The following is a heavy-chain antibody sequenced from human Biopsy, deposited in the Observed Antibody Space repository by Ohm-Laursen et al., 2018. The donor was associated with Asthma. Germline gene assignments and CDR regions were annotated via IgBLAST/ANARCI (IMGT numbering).Heavy chain of an antibody. J-gene: IGHJ4*02. V-gene: IGHV3-30-3*01. CDR2: ISYDGSNK. CDR1: GFTFSTYA. Sequence: RSLRLSCTASGFTFSTYAMHWVRQAPGKGLKWVAVISYDGSNKYYADSVKGRFTISRDNSKNTLYLQMNSLRGDNTTVYYCARDMNRDGWYFDYWGQGTLVTVSS. D-gene: IGHD5-24*01. CDR3: ARDMNRDGWYFDY.